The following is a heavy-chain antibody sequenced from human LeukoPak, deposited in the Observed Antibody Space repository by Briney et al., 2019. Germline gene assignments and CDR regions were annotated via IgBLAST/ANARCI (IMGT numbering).Heavy chain of an antibody. J-gene: IGHJ4*02. V-gene: IGHV4-39*01. CDR3: ASLAVAGLSEGY. CDR2: IYYSGST. D-gene: IGHD6-19*01. Sequence: SETLSLTCTVSGGSISSDSYYWAWICQPPGKGLEWIASIYYSGSTYYNPSLKSRVTISVDTSRNQFSLKLSSVTAADTAVYYCASLAVAGLSEGYWGQGTLVIVSS. CDR1: GGSISSDSYY.